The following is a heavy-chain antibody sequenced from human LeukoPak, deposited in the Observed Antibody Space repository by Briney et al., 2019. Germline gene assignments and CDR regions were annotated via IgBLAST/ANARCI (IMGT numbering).Heavy chain of an antibody. CDR1: GGYISSSSYY. CDR3: ARVTGYMIEDYFDY. Sequence: SETLSLTCTVSGGYISSSSYYWGWIRQPPGKGLEWIGYIYYSGSTNYNPSLKSRVTISVDTSKNQFPLRLSSVTAADTAVYYCARVTGYMIEDYFDYWGQGTLVTVSS. CDR2: IYYSGST. V-gene: IGHV4-61*05. D-gene: IGHD3-22*01. J-gene: IGHJ4*02.